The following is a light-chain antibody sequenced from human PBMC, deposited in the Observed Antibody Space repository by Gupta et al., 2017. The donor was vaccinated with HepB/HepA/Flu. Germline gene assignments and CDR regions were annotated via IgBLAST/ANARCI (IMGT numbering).Light chain of an antibody. J-gene: IGKJ5*01. CDR2: GAT. CDR3: QQDGSAPLT. V-gene: IGKV3-20*01. CDR1: QIVSSNY. Sequence: ELVLTQSPGTLSLSPGERAILSCSASQIVSSNYLCCYQQEARQANLLLIYGATRRAAVIPEWFSSGGSRKDFTPTISRLEAEVAAVYSHQQDGSAPLTFGQGTQLEIK.